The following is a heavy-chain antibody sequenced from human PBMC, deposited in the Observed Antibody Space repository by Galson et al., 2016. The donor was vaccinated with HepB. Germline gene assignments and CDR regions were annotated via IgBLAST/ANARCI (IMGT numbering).Heavy chain of an antibody. Sequence: SLRLSCAVSGFPFSDRYMDWVRQAPGKGLEWVGRGRDRANGYTTEYAVSVKGRFTISRDDSRNSLYLQMNSLKTEDTAVYYCANLYSSTSEVGYWGQGTLVTVSS. J-gene: IGHJ4*02. V-gene: IGHV3-72*01. CDR3: ANLYSSTSEVGY. CDR1: GFPFSDRY. CDR2: GRDRANGYTT. D-gene: IGHD6-6*01.